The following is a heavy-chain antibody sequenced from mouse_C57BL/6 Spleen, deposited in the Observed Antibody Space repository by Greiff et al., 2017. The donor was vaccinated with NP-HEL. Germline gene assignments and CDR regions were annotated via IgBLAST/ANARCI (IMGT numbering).Heavy chain of an antibody. V-gene: IGHV1-54*01. CDR1: GYAFTNYL. Sequence: VQLQQSGAELVRPGTSVKVSCKASGYAFTNYLIEWVKQRPGQGLEWIGVINPGSGGTNYNEKFKGKATLTADKSSSTAYMQLSSLTSEDSAVYFCARSNYDGYSFCYAMGCWGQGTSVTVSS. CDR2: INPGSGGT. D-gene: IGHD2-3*01. J-gene: IGHJ4*01. CDR3: ARSNYDGYSFCYAMGC.